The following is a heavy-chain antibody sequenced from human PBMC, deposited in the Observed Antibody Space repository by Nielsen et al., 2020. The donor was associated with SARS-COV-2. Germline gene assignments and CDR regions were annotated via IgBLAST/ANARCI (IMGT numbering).Heavy chain of an antibody. Sequence: WVRQAPGQRLEWMGWINAGNGNTKYLQKFQGRVTITRDTSASIAYMELSSLSSEDTAVYYCARAPRSSGYYYYGMDVWGQGTTVTVSS. D-gene: IGHD3-22*01. CDR2: INAGNGNT. CDR3: ARAPRSSGYYYYGMDV. V-gene: IGHV1-3*01. J-gene: IGHJ6*02.